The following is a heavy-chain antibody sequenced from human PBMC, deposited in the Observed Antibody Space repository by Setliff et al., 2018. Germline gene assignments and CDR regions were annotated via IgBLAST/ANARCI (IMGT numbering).Heavy chain of an antibody. CDR3: ARDGGNGVDY. J-gene: IGHJ4*02. D-gene: IGHD3-16*01. Sequence: ASVKVSCKASQYTFTAYYLHWVRQAPGQGFEWMGWINTKTGNPTYAQDFTGRLVFSLDTSVNTAFVQISSLKAEDTAVYYCARDGGNGVDYWGQGTLVTVSS. CDR1: QYTFTAYY. V-gene: IGHV7-4-1*02. CDR2: INTKTGNP.